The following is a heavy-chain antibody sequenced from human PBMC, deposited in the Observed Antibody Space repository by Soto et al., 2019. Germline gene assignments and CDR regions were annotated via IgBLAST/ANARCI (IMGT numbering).Heavy chain of an antibody. CDR3: TSTLGY. V-gene: IGHV3-15*01. J-gene: IGHJ4*02. D-gene: IGHD7-27*01. CDR2: IKTKTDGGTT. Sequence: GGSLRLSCAASGFTFSNVWMTWVRQAPGKGLEWVGRIKTKTDGGTTDYAAPVKGRFSISRADSKNTLYLQMNSLKTEDTGVYYCTSTLGYWGQGTLVTVSS. CDR1: GFTFSNVW.